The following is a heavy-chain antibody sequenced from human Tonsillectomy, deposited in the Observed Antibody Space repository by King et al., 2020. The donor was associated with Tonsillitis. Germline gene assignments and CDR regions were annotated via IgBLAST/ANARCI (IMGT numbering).Heavy chain of an antibody. Sequence: MQLQESGPGVVKPSETLSLTCTVSRVSISSYYWSWVRQPPGKGLEGIAYIDYSRSTDYNPSLKSRVTISVDTSKKQFSLKLSSVTAADTAVYFCARQGYTYFDDWGPGILVTVSS. CDR2: IDYSRST. J-gene: IGHJ4*02. CDR3: ARQGYTYFDD. D-gene: IGHD5-18*01. CDR1: RVSISSYY. V-gene: IGHV4-59*08.